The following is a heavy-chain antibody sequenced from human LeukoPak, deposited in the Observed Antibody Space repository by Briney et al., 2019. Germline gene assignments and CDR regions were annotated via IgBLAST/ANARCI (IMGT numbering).Heavy chain of an antibody. CDR3: ARGQEYYDFWSGYVVSDY. CDR1: GFTFSSYW. Sequence: TGGSLRLSCAASGFTFSSYWMSWVRQAPGKGLEWVANRKQDGSEKYYVDSGKGRFTISRDNAKNSLYLQMNSLRAEDTAVYYCARGQEYYDFWSGYVVSDYWGQGTWSPSPQ. CDR2: RKQDGSEK. J-gene: IGHJ4*02. D-gene: IGHD3-3*01. V-gene: IGHV3-7*01.